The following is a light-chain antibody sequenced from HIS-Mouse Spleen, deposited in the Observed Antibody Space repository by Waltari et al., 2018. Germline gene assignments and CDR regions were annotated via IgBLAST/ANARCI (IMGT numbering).Light chain of an antibody. CDR3: NSRDSSGNHLWV. V-gene: IGLV3-19*01. CDR1: SLRSNY. Sequence: SSELTQDPAVSLALGQTVRLTCQGGSLRSNYASLFQQKPGQAPVLVIYGKNNRPSGIPDRFSGSSSGNTASLTITGAQAEDEADYYCNSRDSSGNHLWVFGGGTKLTVL. CDR2: GKN. J-gene: IGLJ3*02.